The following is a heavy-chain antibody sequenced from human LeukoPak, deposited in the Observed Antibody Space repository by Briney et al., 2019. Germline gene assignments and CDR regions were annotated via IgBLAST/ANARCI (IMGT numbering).Heavy chain of an antibody. J-gene: IGHJ4*02. Sequence: GESLKISCKGSGYISTEYWIGWVRQMPGKGLEWMGIIFPNDSDTRYSPSFQGQVTISADKSITTAYLQWSSLKASDSAMYYCARHGGELPDDYWGQGTLVTVSS. CDR2: IFPNDSDT. CDR3: ARHGGELPDDY. D-gene: IGHD1-26*01. CDR1: GYISTEYW. V-gene: IGHV5-51*01.